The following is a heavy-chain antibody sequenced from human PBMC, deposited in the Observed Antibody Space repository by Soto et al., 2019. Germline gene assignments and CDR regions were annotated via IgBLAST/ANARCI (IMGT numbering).Heavy chain of an antibody. CDR2: ISGSGGST. D-gene: IGHD3-22*01. CDR3: ARDSADYYYDSSGYYQSDAFDI. CDR1: GFTFSSYA. Sequence: GGSLRLSCAASGFTFSSYAMSWVRQAPGKGLEWVSAISGSGGSTYYADSVKGRFTISRDNSKNTLYLQMNSLRAEDTAVYYCARDSADYYYDSSGYYQSDAFDIWGQGTMVTVSS. J-gene: IGHJ3*02. V-gene: IGHV3-23*01.